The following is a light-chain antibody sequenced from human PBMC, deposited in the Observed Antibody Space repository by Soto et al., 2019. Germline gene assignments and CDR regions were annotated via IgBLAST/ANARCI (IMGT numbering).Light chain of an antibody. Sequence: QSVLTQPASVFGSPGQSITISCTRTSSDVGGYNFVSWYQQLPGKAPKLMIYEVTSRPSGVSNRFSGSKSGNTASLTISGLQPEDEAEYYCSSYTTSSTVVFGTGTKVTVL. CDR1: SSDVGGYNF. CDR3: SSYTTSSTVV. J-gene: IGLJ1*01. CDR2: EVT. V-gene: IGLV2-14*03.